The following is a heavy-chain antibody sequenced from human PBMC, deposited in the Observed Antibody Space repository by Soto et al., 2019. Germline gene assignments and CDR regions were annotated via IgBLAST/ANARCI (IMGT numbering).Heavy chain of an antibody. CDR1: GYTFTSYG. V-gene: IGHV1-18*01. D-gene: IGHD3-10*01. J-gene: IGHJ6*02. Sequence: QVQLVQSGAEVKKPGASVKVSRKASGYTFTSYGISWVRQAPGQGLEWMGWISAYNGNTNYAQKLQGRVTMTTDTSTSTAYMELRSLRSDDTAVYYCAREIGDYYGSGSYYNDNGMDVWGQGTTVTVSS. CDR2: ISAYNGNT. CDR3: AREIGDYYGSGSYYNDNGMDV.